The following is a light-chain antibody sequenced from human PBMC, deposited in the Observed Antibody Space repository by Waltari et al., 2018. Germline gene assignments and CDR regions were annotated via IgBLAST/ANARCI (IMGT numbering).Light chain of an antibody. CDR1: SSDRVDYDF. Sequence: QSALTQPAYVSGSPGQSVTIPCTGTSSDRVDYDFVSWYQQHPGKAPKLIIFDVTTRPSGVSNRFSGSKSGSTASLTISGLQAEDEADYFCSSYPRTGTWLFGGGTKLTVL. V-gene: IGLV2-14*03. CDR3: SSYPRTGTWL. J-gene: IGLJ3*02. CDR2: DVT.